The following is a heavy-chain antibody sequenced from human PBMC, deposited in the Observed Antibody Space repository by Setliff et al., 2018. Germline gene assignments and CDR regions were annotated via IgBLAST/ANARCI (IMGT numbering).Heavy chain of an antibody. J-gene: IGHJ6*02. D-gene: IGHD2-8*01. CDR1: GASLRSGSNY. V-gene: IGHV4-61*02. CDR3: AKGHLVISFVTNTHHHYGMDV. CDR2: IYTDGTT. Sequence: SETLSLTCTVSGASLRSGSNYWGWFRQPAGKGLEWIGRIYTDGTTNYNPSLKSRVSISADTSMNHFSLRMTSVSAADTAVYYCAKGHLVISFVTNTHHHYGMDVWGQGATVTVSS.